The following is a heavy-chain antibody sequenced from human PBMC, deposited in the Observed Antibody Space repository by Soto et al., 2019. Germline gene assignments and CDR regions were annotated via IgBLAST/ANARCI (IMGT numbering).Heavy chain of an antibody. CDR1: GYTFTGYY. CDR3: ATQRSEWELSFDY. D-gene: IGHD1-26*01. CDR2: INPNSGGT. J-gene: IGHJ4*02. Sequence: QVQLVQSGAEVKKPGASVKVSCKASGYTFTGYYMHWVRQAPGQGLEWMGWINPNSGGTNYAQKFQGWVTMTRDTSISTAYMELSRMRSDDTAVYYCATQRSEWELSFDYWGKGTLVTVSS. V-gene: IGHV1-2*04.